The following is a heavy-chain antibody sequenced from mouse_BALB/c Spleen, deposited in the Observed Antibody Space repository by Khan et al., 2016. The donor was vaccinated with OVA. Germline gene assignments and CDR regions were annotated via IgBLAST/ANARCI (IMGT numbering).Heavy chain of an antibody. CDR1: GFTFSSFG. V-gene: IGHV5-17*02. Sequence: EVELVESGGGLVQPGGSRKLSCAASGFTFSSFGMHWVRQAPEKGLEWVAYISSGSSNSYYADTVKGRFTISRDNPKNTLFLQMTSLRSEDTAMYYCATYALCYWGAGTPVTLSS. D-gene: IGHD2-12*01. CDR2: ISSGSSNS. J-gene: IGHJ1*01. CDR3: ATYALCY.